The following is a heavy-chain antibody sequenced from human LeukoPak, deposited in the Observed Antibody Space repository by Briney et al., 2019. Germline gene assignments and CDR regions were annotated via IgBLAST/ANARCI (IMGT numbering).Heavy chain of an antibody. CDR1: GYTFTSYG. CDR3: ARDPTEDFWSGFYSYFDF. J-gene: IGHJ4*02. V-gene: IGHV1-18*01. CDR2: ISTYNGNT. D-gene: IGHD3-3*01. Sequence: ASVKVSCKASGYTFTSYGISWVRQAPGQGLEWMGWISTYNGNTNYAQKFQGRVTMTTDTSTSTAYIELRSLRSDDTAVYYCARDPTEDFWSGFYSYFDFWGQGTLVTVSS.